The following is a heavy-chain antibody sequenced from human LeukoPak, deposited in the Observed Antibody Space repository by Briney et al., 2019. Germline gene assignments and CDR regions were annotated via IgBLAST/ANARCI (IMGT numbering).Heavy chain of an antibody. CDR3: AKGGRYTPLLFDY. V-gene: IGHV3-23*01. CDR1: GFTLSSYA. D-gene: IGHD5-24*01. CDR2: ISGSGGST. J-gene: IGHJ4*02. Sequence: GVSLRLSCAASGFTLSSYAMSWVRQAPGKGLEWVSAISGSGGSTYYADSVKGRFTISRDNSKNTLYLQMNSLRAEDTAVYYCAKGGRYTPLLFDYWGQGTLVTVSS.